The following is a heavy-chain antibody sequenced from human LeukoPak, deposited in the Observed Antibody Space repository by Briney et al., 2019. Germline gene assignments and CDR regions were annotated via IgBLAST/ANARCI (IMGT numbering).Heavy chain of an antibody. Sequence: GGSLRLSCAASGFTFSDYYMSWIRQAPGKGLEWVSYISRSGSTIYYADSVKGRFTISRDHDKNSLYLQMNSLRAEDTAVYYCARVRDWNYVRGHFDYWGQGTLVTVSS. D-gene: IGHD3-10*02. CDR1: GFTFSDYY. CDR2: ISRSGSTI. V-gene: IGHV3-11*04. J-gene: IGHJ4*02. CDR3: ARVRDWNYVRGHFDY.